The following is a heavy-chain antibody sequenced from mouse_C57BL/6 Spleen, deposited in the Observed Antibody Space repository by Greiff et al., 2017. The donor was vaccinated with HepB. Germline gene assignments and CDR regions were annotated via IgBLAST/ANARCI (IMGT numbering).Heavy chain of an antibody. CDR3: TRGDGSSYVRYFDV. CDR2: ISSGGDYI. D-gene: IGHD1-1*01. J-gene: IGHJ1*03. CDR1: GFTFSSYA. V-gene: IGHV5-9-1*02. Sequence: EVKLVESGEGLVKPGGSLKLSCAASGFTFSSYAMSWVRQTPEKRLEWVAYISSGGDYIYYADTVKGRFTISRDNARNTLYLQMSSLKSEDTDMYYCTRGDGSSYVRYFDVWGTGTTVTVSS.